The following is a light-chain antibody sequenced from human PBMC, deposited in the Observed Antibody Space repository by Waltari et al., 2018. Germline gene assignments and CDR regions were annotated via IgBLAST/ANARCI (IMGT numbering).Light chain of an antibody. V-gene: IGLV4-69*01. CDR3: ETGGHGTWV. Sequence: QLLLTQSPSASASLGASVKLTCTLSSGYSNNILAWLQQQPGKGPRYLMRVNSDGSHSKGDEIPDRFSGSSSGAERYLTISSVQSEDEADYYCETGGHGTWVFGGGTKLTVL. J-gene: IGLJ3*02. CDR2: VNSDGSH. CDR1: SGYSNNI.